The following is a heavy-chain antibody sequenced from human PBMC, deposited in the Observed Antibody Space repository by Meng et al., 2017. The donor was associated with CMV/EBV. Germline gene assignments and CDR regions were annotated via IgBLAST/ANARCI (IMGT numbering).Heavy chain of an antibody. Sequence: SVKVSCKASGGTFSSYAISWVRQAPGQGLEWMGGIIPISGTANYAQKFQGRVTITTDESTSTAYMELSSLRSEDTAVYYCARERGYSYDPYAFDIWGQGTMVTVSS. CDR3: ARERGYSYDPYAFDI. J-gene: IGHJ3*02. V-gene: IGHV1-69*05. CDR1: GGTFSSYA. CDR2: IIPISGTA. D-gene: IGHD5-18*01.